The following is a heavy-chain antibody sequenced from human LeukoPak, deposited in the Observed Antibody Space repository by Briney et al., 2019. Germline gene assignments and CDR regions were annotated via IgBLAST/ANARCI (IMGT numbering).Heavy chain of an antibody. V-gene: IGHV3-23*01. D-gene: IGHD6-19*01. CDR1: GFTFSSYA. J-gene: IGHJ4*02. CDR2: ISGSGGST. Sequence: PGGSLRLSCAASGFTFSSYAMSWVRQAPGKGLEWVSAISGSGGSTYYADSVKGRFTISRDNSKNTLYLQMNSLRAEDTALYYCARMYSSGWYGIDYWGQGTLVTVSS. CDR3: ARMYSSGWYGIDY.